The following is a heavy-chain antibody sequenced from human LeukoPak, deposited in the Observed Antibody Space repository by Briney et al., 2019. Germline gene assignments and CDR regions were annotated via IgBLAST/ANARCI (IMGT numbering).Heavy chain of an antibody. J-gene: IGHJ5*02. CDR3: ARARVGATTWWFDP. Sequence: GASVKVSCKASGGTFSSYAISWVRQAPGQGLEWMGGIIPIFGTANYAQKFQGRVTITADKSTSTAYMELSSLRSEDTAVYYCARARVGATTWWFDPWGQGTLVTVSS. D-gene: IGHD1-26*01. V-gene: IGHV1-69*06. CDR1: GGTFSSYA. CDR2: IIPIFGTA.